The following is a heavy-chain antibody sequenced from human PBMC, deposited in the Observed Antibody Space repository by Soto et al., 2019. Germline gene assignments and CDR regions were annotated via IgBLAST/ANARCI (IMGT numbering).Heavy chain of an antibody. V-gene: IGHV1-69*13. Sequence: ASVKVSCKASGGTFSSYAISWVRQAPGQGLEWMGGIIPIFGTANYAQKFQGRVTITADESTSTAYMELSSLRSEDTAVYYCARVLRYFDLYYYYGMDVWGQGTTVTVSS. CDR3: ARVLRYFDLYYYYGMDV. J-gene: IGHJ6*02. CDR2: IIPIFGTA. CDR1: GGTFSSYA. D-gene: IGHD3-9*01.